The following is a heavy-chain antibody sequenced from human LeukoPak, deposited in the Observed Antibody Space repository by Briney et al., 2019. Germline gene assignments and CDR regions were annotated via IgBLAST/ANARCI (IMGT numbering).Heavy chain of an antibody. J-gene: IGHJ3*02. V-gene: IGHV3-30-3*01. CDR1: GFTFSSYA. D-gene: IGHD3-10*01. CDR2: ISYDGSNK. Sequence: SGGSLRLSCAASGFTFSSYAMHWVRQAPGKGLEWVAVISYDGSNKYYADSVKGRFTISRDNSKNTLYLQMNSLRAEDTAVYYCARGSAPWTRGVFDAFDIWGQGTMVTVSS. CDR3: ARGSAPWTRGVFDAFDI.